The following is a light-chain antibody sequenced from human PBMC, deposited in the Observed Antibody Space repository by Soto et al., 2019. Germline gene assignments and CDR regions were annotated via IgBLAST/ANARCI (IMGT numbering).Light chain of an antibody. J-gene: IGKJ5*01. CDR2: DAI. CDR3: QQRSNWPPIT. CDR1: QSVISS. V-gene: IGKV3-11*01. Sequence: EIVLTQSPATLSLFPGERVTLSCRASQSVISSLAWYQQKRGKAPRLLIYDAIYRAIGIPARFSGSGSGTDFTLTISSLEPEDFAVYYCQQRSNWPPITFGQGTLLEIK.